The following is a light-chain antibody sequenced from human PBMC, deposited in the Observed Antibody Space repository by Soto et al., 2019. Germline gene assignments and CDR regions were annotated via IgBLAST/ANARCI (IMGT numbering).Light chain of an antibody. Sequence: DIQMTQSPSTLSASVGDRVTITCRASQSISSWLAWYQQKPGKAPKLLIYKASSLEGGVPSRFSGSGSGTEFTLTISSLQPDDVATYYCQQYSSYSPYTFGQGTKLEIK. CDR2: KAS. CDR1: QSISSW. CDR3: QQYSSYSPYT. J-gene: IGKJ2*01. V-gene: IGKV1-5*03.